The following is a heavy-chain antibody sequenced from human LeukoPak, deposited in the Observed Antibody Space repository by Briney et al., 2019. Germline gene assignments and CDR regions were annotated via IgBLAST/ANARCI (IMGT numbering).Heavy chain of an antibody. V-gene: IGHV3-21*01. CDR1: GFIFSSYS. D-gene: IGHD2-15*01. CDR2: ITGGSSYI. Sequence: GGSLRLSCAASGFIFSSYSMSWVRQAPGKGLEWVSSITGGSSYIYYADSVKGRFTVSRDNAKHSLYLQMNSLRAEDTAVYYCARGGHCSGGSCSEGASYIWGQGTMVTVSS. J-gene: IGHJ3*02. CDR3: ARGGHCSGGSCSEGASYI.